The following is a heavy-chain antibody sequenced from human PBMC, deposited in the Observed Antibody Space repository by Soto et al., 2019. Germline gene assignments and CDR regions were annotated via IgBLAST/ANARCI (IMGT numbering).Heavy chain of an antibody. D-gene: IGHD6-19*01. CDR3: ARDMGSGWYLDAFDI. V-gene: IGHV1-69*04. CDR1: GGTFSSYT. CDR2: IIPILGIA. Sequence: SVKVSCKASGGTFSSYTISWVRQAPGQGLEWMGRIIPILGIANYAQKFQGRVTITADKSTSTAYMELSSLRSEDTAVYYCARDMGSGWYLDAFDIWGQGTMVTVSS. J-gene: IGHJ3*02.